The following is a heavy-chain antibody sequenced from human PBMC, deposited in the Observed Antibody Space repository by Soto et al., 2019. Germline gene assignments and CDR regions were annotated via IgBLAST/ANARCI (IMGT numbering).Heavy chain of an antibody. D-gene: IGHD6-13*01. J-gene: IGHJ6*02. Sequence: KTSGYTNTVDLIRRVRIKKKQGLEWMGWINPNSGGTNYAQKFQGWVTMTRDTSISTAYMELSRLRSDDTAVYYCARGEAAGTSYYYYYGMEVWGQGTTVTVSS. CDR1: GYTNTVDL. CDR3: ARGEAAGTSYYYYYGMEV. V-gene: IGHV1-2*04. CDR2: INPNSGGT.